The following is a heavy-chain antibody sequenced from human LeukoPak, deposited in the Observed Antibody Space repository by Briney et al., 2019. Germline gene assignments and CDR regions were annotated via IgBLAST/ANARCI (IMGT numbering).Heavy chain of an antibody. Sequence: GASVKVSCKASGYTFTSYYMHWVRQAPGQGLEWMGIINPSGGSTSYAQKFQGRVTMTRDMSTSTVYMELSSLRSEDTAVYYCARQIPERDYYYYYMDVWGKGTTVTVSS. CDR3: ARQIPERDYYYYYMDV. J-gene: IGHJ6*03. CDR1: GYTFTSYY. D-gene: IGHD1-1*01. CDR2: INPSGGST. V-gene: IGHV1-46*01.